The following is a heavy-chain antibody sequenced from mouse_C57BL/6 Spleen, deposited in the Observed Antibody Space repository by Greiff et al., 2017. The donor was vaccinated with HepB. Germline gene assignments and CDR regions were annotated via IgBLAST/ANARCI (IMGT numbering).Heavy chain of an antibody. CDR1: GYSITSGYD. CDR3: ARIVHWYFDV. V-gene: IGHV3-1*01. D-gene: IGHD2-5*01. CDR2: ISYSGST. J-gene: IGHJ1*03. Sequence: EVQLQQSGPGMVKPSQSLSLTCTVTGYSITSGYDWHWIRHFPGNKLEWMGYISYSGSTNYNPSLKSRISITHDTSKNHFLLKLNSVTTEDTATYYCARIVHWYFDVWGTGTTVTVSS.